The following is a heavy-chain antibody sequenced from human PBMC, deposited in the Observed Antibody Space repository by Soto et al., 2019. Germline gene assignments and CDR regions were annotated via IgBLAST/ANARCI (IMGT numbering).Heavy chain of an antibody. V-gene: IGHV3-48*03. J-gene: IGHJ6*02. CDR2: ISSSGSTI. D-gene: IGHD3-22*01. Sequence: GGSRRLSCAASGFTFSSYEMNWVRQAPGKGLEWVSYISSSGSTIYYADSVKGRFTISRDNAKNSLYLQMNSLRAEDTAVYYFARDYYDSSGYPYYGMDVWGQGTTVTVSS. CDR3: ARDYYDSSGYPYYGMDV. CDR1: GFTFSSYE.